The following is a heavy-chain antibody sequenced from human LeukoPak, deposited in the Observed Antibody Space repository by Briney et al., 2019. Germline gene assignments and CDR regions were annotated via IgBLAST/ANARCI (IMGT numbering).Heavy chain of an antibody. CDR2: IIPIFGTA. V-gene: IGHV1-69*13. CDR3: ARAYYGSGRYYYYYMDV. Sequence: ASVKVSCKASGYTFTSYGISWVRQAPGQGLEWMGGIIPIFGTANYAQKFQGRVTITADESTSTAYMELSSLRSEDTAVYYCARAYYGSGRYYYYYMDVWGKGTTVTISS. CDR1: GYTFTSYG. J-gene: IGHJ6*03. D-gene: IGHD3-10*01.